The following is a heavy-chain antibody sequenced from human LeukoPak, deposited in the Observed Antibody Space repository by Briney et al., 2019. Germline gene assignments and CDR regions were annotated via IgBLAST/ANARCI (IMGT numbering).Heavy chain of an antibody. CDR3: ARGGYSYGHTFDI. J-gene: IGHJ3*02. CDR1: GGSISGYY. D-gene: IGHD5-18*01. Sequence: PSETLSLTCTVSGGSISGYYWHWIRQPPGKGREWTGYIYYSGSTNYNPSLKSRVTISVDTSKNQFSLKLSSVTAADTAVYYCARGGYSYGHTFDIWGQGTTVTVSS. CDR2: IYYSGST. V-gene: IGHV4-59*01.